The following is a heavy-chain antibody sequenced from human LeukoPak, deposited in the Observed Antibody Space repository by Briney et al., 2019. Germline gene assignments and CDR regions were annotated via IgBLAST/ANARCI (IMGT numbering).Heavy chain of an antibody. Sequence: ASVKVSCKASGYTFTSYDINWVRQATGQGLEWMGWMNPNSGNTGYAQKFQGRVTITRNTSISTAYMELSSLRSEDTAVYYCARGRGDSSSWYWADYYYMDVWGKGTTATVSS. CDR1: GYTFTSYD. J-gene: IGHJ6*03. CDR3: ARGRGDSSSWYWADYYYMDV. V-gene: IGHV1-8*03. D-gene: IGHD6-13*01. CDR2: MNPNSGNT.